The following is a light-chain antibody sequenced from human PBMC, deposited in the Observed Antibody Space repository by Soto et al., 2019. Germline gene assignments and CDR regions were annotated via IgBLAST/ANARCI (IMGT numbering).Light chain of an antibody. CDR2: DTF. V-gene: IGKV3-11*01. CDR1: QSISNY. J-gene: IGKJ5*01. Sequence: EIVLTQSPATLSLSPGESATLACGASQSISNYLAWYQQKPGQAPRLIXYDTFNRATGVPDRFSGSGFATDFTLTISSLEPEDFAVYYCQKRSIWPPITFGQGTRLEIK. CDR3: QKRSIWPPIT.